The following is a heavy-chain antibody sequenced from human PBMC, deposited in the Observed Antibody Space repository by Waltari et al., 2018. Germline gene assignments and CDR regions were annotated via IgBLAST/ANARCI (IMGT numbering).Heavy chain of an antibody. CDR3: ARLPTKYQDSLGWGFFDQ. CDR2: LRNTGGT. D-gene: IGHD3-22*01. CDR1: GDFPSDDH. V-gene: IGHV4-59*08. J-gene: IGHJ4*02. Sequence: HVQLQESGPGLVKPSETLSLTCSVSGDFPSDDHWTWIRQAPGKGLEWLAYLRNTGGTKCTPSLESRVTLSVVTSKKQFSLRLTSVTAADTAVYYCARLPTKYQDSLGWGFFDQWGQGILVTVSS.